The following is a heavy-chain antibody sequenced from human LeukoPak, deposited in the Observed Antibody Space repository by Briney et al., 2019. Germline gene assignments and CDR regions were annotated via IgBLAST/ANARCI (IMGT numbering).Heavy chain of an antibody. CDR3: ASWGLTPITMIDP. CDR1: GGSISSGGYY. D-gene: IGHD3-22*01. CDR2: IYYSGST. V-gene: IGHV4-31*03. Sequence: SETLSLTCTVSGGSISSGGYYWSWIRQHPGKGLEWIGYIYYSGSTYYNPSLKSRVTISVDTSKNQFSLKLSSVTAADTAVYYCASWGLTPITMIDPWGQGTLVTVSS. J-gene: IGHJ5*02.